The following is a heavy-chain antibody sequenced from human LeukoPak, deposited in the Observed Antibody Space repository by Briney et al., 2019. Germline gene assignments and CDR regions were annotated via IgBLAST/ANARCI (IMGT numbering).Heavy chain of an antibody. V-gene: IGHV3-30-3*02. Sequence: PGGSLRLSCAASGFTFTSYAMHWIRQAPGKGLEWVAVISYDGSNKYYADSVKGRFTISRDDSKNTLYLQMNSLRAEDTAVYFCANDAAQQQLSNLFFGMDVWGQGTTVTVSS. CDR1: GFTFTSYA. CDR3: ANDAAQQQLSNLFFGMDV. D-gene: IGHD6-13*01. CDR2: ISYDGSNK. J-gene: IGHJ6*02.